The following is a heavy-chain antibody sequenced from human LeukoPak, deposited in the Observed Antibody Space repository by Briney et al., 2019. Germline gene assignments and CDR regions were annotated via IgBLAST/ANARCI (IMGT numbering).Heavy chain of an antibody. Sequence: QTGGSLRLSCAASGFTFSSYEMHWVRQATGKGLEWVSGIGTAGEIYYPGSVKGRFTISTENAKNSLYLQMNSLRAGDTAVYYCARTPRRRRYYYYYYYMYVWGKGTTVTVSS. J-gene: IGHJ6*03. CDR3: ARTPRRRRYYYYYYYMYV. CDR1: GFTFSSYE. CDR2: IGTAGEI. V-gene: IGHV3-13*01. D-gene: IGHD2-15*01.